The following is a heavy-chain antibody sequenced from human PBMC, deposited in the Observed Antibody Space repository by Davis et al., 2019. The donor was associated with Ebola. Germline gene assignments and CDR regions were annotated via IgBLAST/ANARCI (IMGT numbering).Heavy chain of an antibody. V-gene: IGHV3-30-3*01. D-gene: IGHD3-10*01. CDR2: ISYDGSNK. J-gene: IGHJ4*02. Sequence: GESLKISCAASGFTFSSYAMHWVRQAPGKGLEWVAVISYDGSNKYYADSVKGRFTISRDNSKNTLYLQMNSLRAEDTAVYYCARGAIITLGLFDYWGQGTLVTVSS. CDR1: GFTFSSYA. CDR3: ARGAIITLGLFDY.